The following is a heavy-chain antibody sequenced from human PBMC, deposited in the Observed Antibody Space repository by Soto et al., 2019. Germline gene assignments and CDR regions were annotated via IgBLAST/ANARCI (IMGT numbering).Heavy chain of an antibody. CDR2: IFHTGNT. CDR3: AALDGALDY. Sequence: SETLSLTCTVSGDSFSSYYWTWIRQPPGKRLEWVAYIFHTGNTNYNPSLKSQVTISVDTSKNQFSLKLRSVPPADTAVYYCAALDGALDYWGPGTLVTVSS. J-gene: IGHJ4*02. V-gene: IGHV4-59*01. CDR1: GDSFSSYY. D-gene: IGHD3-10*01.